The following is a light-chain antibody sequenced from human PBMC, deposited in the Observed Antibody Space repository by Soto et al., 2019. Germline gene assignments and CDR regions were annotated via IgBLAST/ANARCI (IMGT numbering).Light chain of an antibody. CDR1: QSISSW. V-gene: IGKV1-5*01. CDR3: QQYNSYSLP. Sequence: DIQMTQSPSTLSASVGDRITITCRASQSISSWLAWYQHKPGKAPKLLTYDASTLRSGVPSRFSGSGSGTEFTLTISSLQPDDFATYYCQQYNSYSLPFGGGTKVDIK. J-gene: IGKJ4*01. CDR2: DAS.